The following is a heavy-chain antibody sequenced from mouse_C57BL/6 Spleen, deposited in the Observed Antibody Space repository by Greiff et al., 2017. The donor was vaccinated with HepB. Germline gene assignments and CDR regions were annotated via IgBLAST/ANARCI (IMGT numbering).Heavy chain of an antibody. Sequence: EVKVVESGGGLVKPGGSLKLSCAASGFTFSDYGMHWVRQAPEKGLEWVAYISSGSSTIYYADTVKGRFTISRDNAKNTLFLQMTSLRSEDTAMYYCASNDYDGIYYAMDYWGQGTSVTVSS. CDR2: ISSGSSTI. D-gene: IGHD2-4*01. CDR3: ASNDYDGIYYAMDY. V-gene: IGHV5-17*01. J-gene: IGHJ4*01. CDR1: GFTFSDYG.